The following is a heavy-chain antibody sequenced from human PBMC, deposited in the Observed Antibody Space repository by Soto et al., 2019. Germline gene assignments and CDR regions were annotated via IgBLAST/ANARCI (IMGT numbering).Heavy chain of an antibody. CDR2: IGYDGSNK. CDR1: GFTFSSYG. J-gene: IGHJ6*02. D-gene: IGHD5-18*01. CDR3: ARDVGIQVWLYYAMDV. V-gene: IGHV3-30*02. Sequence: GGSLRLSCAVSGFTFSSYGMHWVRRAPGKGLEWLAFIGYDGSNKYYGKSGKGRFTISRDNSKNTLYLQMSSLRAEDTAVYYCARDVGIQVWLYYAMDVWGQGTTVTVSS.